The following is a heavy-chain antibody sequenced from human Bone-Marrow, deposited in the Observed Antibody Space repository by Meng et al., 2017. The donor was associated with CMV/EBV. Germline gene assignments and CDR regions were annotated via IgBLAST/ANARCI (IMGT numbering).Heavy chain of an antibody. CDR1: GGSFSGYY. V-gene: IGHV4-34*01. CDR3: ARDRRRAHYFDY. Sequence: GSLRLSCAVYGGSFSGYYWSWIRQPPGKGLEWIGEINHSGSTNYNPSLKSRVTISVDTSKNQFSLKLSSVTAADTAVYYCARDRRRAHYFDYWGQGTLVTGSS. D-gene: IGHD3-16*02. J-gene: IGHJ4*02. CDR2: INHSGST.